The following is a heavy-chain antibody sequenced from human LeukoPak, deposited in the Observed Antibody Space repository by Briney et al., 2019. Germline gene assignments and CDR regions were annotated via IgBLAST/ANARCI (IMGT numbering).Heavy chain of an antibody. CDR1: GGSISSSSYY. CDR3: ARIRSGWSDFDY. J-gene: IGHJ4*02. V-gene: IGHV4-39*07. Sequence: SSETLSLTCTVSGGSISSSSYYWGWIRQPPGKGLEWIGSIYYSGSTYYNPSLKSRVTISVDTSKNQFSLKLSSVTAADTAVYYCARIRSGWSDFDYWGQGTLVTVSS. CDR2: IYYSGST. D-gene: IGHD6-19*01.